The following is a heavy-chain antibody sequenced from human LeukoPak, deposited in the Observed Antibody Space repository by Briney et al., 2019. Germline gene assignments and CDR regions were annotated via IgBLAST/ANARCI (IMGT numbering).Heavy chain of an antibody. CDR1: GYTFTDYY. D-gene: IGHD5-18*01. Sequence: GASVKVSCKASGYTFTDYYMYWVRQAPGQGLEWMGRINPILGIANYAQKFQGRVTITADKSTSTAYMELSSLRSEDTAVYYCARVDTAMVIDYWGQGTLVTVSS. CDR2: INPILGIA. V-gene: IGHV1-69*02. J-gene: IGHJ4*02. CDR3: ARVDTAMVIDY.